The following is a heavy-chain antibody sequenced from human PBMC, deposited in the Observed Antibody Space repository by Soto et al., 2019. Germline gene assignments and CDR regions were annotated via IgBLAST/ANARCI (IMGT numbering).Heavy chain of an antibody. J-gene: IGHJ4*01. V-gene: IGHV3-7*01. CDR2: IKGDGSDK. Sequence: PGGSLRLSCVVSGFTFSSSWMSWVRQAPGKGLEWVANIKGDGSDKNYIDSVKGRFTISRDNAKSSLYLQMNSLRVEDTALYYCVREGVPGYWG. D-gene: IGHD3-16*01. CDR3: VREGVPGY. CDR1: GFTFSSSW.